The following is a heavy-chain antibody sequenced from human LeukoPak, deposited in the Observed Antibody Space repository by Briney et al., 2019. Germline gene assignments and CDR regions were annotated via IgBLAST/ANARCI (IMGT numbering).Heavy chain of an antibody. J-gene: IGHJ4*02. CDR1: GFTFSSYA. CDR3: AKAGGGYCSSTSCERHPFDY. Sequence: GGSLRLSCAASGFTFSSYAMSWVRQAPGKGLEWVSAISGSGGSTYYADSVKGRFTISRDNFKNTLYLQMNSLRAEDTAVYYCAKAGGGYCSSTSCERHPFDYWGQGTLVTVSS. D-gene: IGHD2-2*01. CDR2: ISGSGGST. V-gene: IGHV3-23*01.